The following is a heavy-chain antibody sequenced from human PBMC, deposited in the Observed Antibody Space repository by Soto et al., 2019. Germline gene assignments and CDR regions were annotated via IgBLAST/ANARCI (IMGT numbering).Heavy chain of an antibody. V-gene: IGHV3-53*04. D-gene: IGHD3-10*01. J-gene: IGHJ6*03. Sequence: EVQLVESGGGLVQPGGSLRLSCAASGFTVSSNYMSWVRQAPGKGLEWVSVIYSGGSTYYADSVKGRFTISRHNSKNTLYLQMNSLRAEDTAVYYCAGFNGSGSYYDYYYYYIAVWGKGTTVTVSS. CDR1: GFTVSSNY. CDR3: AGFNGSGSYYDYYYYYIAV. CDR2: IYSGGST.